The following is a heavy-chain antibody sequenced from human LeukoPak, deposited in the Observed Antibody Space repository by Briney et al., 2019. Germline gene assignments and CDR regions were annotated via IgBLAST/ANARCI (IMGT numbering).Heavy chain of an antibody. CDR3: AAFNGDILTGYGYYFDY. J-gene: IGHJ4*02. CDR2: IYYSGST. Sequence: SETLSLTCTVSDGSICSYYWSWIREPPGKGVEWIGYIYYSGSTNYNPSLKSRVTISVDTSKNQFSLKLSSVTAADTAVYYCAAFNGDILTGYGYYFDYWGQGTLVTVSS. CDR1: DGSICSYY. D-gene: IGHD3-9*01. V-gene: IGHV4-59*01.